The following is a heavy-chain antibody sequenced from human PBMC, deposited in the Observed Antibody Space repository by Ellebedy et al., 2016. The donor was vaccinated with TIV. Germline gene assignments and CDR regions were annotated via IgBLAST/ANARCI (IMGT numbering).Heavy chain of an antibody. CDR3: ARYGDYDFNS. CDR1: GFTFSAFW. J-gene: IGHJ5*01. D-gene: IGHD4-17*01. CDR2: INQLGTVT. Sequence: GESLKISXAASGFTFSAFWMGWVRQAPVKGLEWVAKINQLGTVTQHADSLRGRFTISRDNSKNLLYLQMNSLTSDDTAVYYCARYGDYDFNSWGQGTLVTVSS. V-gene: IGHV3-7*01.